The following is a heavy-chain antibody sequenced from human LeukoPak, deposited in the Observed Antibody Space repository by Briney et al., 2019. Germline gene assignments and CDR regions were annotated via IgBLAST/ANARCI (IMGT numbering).Heavy chain of an antibody. J-gene: IGHJ4*02. D-gene: IGHD5-24*01. CDR1: GYIFISYG. CDR2: ISAYNGNT. Sequence: AAVKVSCKSSGYIFISYGISWVRQAPGQVREWMGWISAYNGNTKYAHKLQDRVTMTPHTSTSTAYLELTSLRSDDPAVYYCARDVRGIVGMAYFDYWGQGTLVTASS. CDR3: ARDVRGIVGMAYFDY. V-gene: IGHV1-18*01.